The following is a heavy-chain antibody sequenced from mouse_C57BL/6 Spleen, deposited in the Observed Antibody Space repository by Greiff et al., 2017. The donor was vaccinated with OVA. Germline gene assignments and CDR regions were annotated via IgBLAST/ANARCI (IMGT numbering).Heavy chain of an antibody. CDR2: INPYNGGT. J-gene: IGHJ2*01. D-gene: IGHD1-1*01. CDR3: ARGVDYYGSSYFDY. Sequence: EVHLVESGPVLVKPGASVKMSCKASGYTFTDYYMNWVKQSHGKSLEWIGVINPYNGGTSYNQKFKGKATLTVDKSSSTAYMELNSLTSEDSAVYYCARGVDYYGSSYFDYWGQGTTLTVSS. CDR1: GYTFTDYY. V-gene: IGHV1-19*01.